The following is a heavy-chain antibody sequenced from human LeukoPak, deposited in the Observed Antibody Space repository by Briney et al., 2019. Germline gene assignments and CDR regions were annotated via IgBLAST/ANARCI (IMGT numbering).Heavy chain of an antibody. CDR3: AKGSFDIS. D-gene: IGHD3-9*01. J-gene: IGHJ5*02. CDR2: INHSGST. Sequence: PSETLSLTCAVYGGSFSGYYWSWIRQPPGKGLEWIGEINHSGSTNYNPSLKSRVTISVDTSKNQFSLKLSSVTAADTALYYCAKGSFDISWGQGTLVTVSS. V-gene: IGHV4-34*01. CDR1: GGSFSGYY.